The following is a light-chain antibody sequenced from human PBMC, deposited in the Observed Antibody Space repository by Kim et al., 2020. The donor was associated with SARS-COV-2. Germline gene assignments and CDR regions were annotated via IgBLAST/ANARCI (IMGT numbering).Light chain of an antibody. J-gene: IGKJ4*01. CDR2: AAS. Sequence: ASVGDRVTITCRASQSMGNWLAWYQQKPGKTPKLLIYAASTLQRGVPSRFSGCGSATDFTLTISSLQPEDLATYYCQKYNDYPLTFGGGTKVDIK. CDR1: QSMGNW. V-gene: IGKV1-5*01. CDR3: QKYNDYPLT.